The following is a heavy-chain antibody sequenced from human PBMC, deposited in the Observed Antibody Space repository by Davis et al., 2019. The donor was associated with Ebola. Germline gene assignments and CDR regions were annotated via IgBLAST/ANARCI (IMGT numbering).Heavy chain of an antibody. J-gene: IGHJ6*02. CDR3: ARDRGGYYYYGMDV. CDR2: INPSGGST. CDR1: GGTFSSYA. Sequence: ASVKVSCKASGGTFSSYAISWVRQAPGQGLEWMGIINPSGGSTSYAQKFQGRVTMTRDTSTSTVYMDLSSLRSEDTAVYYCARDRGGYYYYGMDVWGQGTTVTVSS. V-gene: IGHV1-46*01. D-gene: IGHD3-10*01.